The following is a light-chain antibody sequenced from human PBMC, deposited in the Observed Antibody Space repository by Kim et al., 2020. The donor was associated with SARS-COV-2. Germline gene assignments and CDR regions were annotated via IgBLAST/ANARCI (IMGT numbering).Light chain of an antibody. CDR3: QQYHTHST. Sequence: ATVGDTLTITCRASQNVHNWLAWYQQKPGQVPKLLIEKASDLQSGVPARFSGSGSGTEFTLTITTLQPSDFATYYCQQYHTHSTFGQGTKVDIK. J-gene: IGKJ1*01. CDR1: QNVHNW. CDR2: KAS. V-gene: IGKV1-5*03.